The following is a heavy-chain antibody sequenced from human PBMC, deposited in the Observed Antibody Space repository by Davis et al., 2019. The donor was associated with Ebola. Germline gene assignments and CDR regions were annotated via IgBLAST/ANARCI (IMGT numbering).Heavy chain of an antibody. V-gene: IGHV4-59*01. CDR1: GGSISSYY. CDR3: ARGLGDDSSGYYYSRYYYYYMDV. Sequence: PSETLSLTCAVSGGSISSYYWSWIRQPPGKGLEWIGYIYYSGSTNYNPSLKSRVTISVDTSKNQFSLKLSSVTAADTAVYYCARGLGDDSSGYYYSRYYYYYMDVWGKGTTVTVSS. D-gene: IGHD3-22*01. CDR2: IYYSGST. J-gene: IGHJ6*03.